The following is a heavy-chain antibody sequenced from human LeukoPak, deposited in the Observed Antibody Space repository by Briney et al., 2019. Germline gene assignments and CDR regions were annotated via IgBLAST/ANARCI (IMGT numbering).Heavy chain of an antibody. V-gene: IGHV3-74*03. J-gene: IGHJ4*02. CDR2: IDDGGIDK. D-gene: IGHD3-10*01. CDR3: VRDYFGQLG. Sequence: GGALRLSCALSGFKYNWMQWVRQAPGKGLEWISHIDDGGIDKKYADSVKGRFTMSRDNARDTVYLQMNSLRAEDTAIYYCVRDYFGQLGWGQGTPVTVSS. CDR1: GFKYNW.